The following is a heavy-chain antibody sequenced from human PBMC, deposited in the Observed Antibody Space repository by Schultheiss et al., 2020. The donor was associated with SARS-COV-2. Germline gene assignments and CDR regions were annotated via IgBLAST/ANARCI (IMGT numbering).Heavy chain of an antibody. CDR2: ISSNGGST. CDR3: VKGGGYCGGDCYSNFDY. D-gene: IGHD2-21*02. CDR1: GFTFSSYA. J-gene: IGHJ4*02. V-gene: IGHV3-64D*06. Sequence: GESLKISCAASGFTFSSYAMSWVRQAPGKGLEYVSAISSNGGSTYYADSVKDRFTISRDNSKNTLYLQMSSLRAEDTAVYYCVKGGGYCGGDCYSNFDYWGQGTLVTVSS.